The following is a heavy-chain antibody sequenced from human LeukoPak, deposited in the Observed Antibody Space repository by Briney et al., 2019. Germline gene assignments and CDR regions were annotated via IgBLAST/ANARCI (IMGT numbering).Heavy chain of an antibody. J-gene: IGHJ6*02. CDR2: INPSGGST. CDR3: ARDQAAIFGVVIPYYYYGMDV. D-gene: IGHD3-3*01. Sequence: ASVKVSCKTSGDTFTNYGISWVRQAPGQGLEWMGIINPSGGSTSYAQKFQGRVTMTRDTSTSTVYMELSSLRSEDTAVYYCARDQAAIFGVVIPYYYYGMDVWGQGTTVTVSS. V-gene: IGHV1-46*01. CDR1: GDTFTNYG.